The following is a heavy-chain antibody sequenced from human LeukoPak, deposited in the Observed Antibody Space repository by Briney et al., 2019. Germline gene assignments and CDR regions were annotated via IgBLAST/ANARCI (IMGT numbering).Heavy chain of an antibody. CDR3: ARGEVAPTDY. Sequence: SETLSLTCTVSGGSIGSSSYSWGWIRQPPGRGLEWIGSIYYGGSTYYNPSLKSRVTISVDTSKNQFSLKLTSVTAADTAVYYCARGEVAPTDYWGQGTLVTVSS. D-gene: IGHD2-15*01. CDR1: GGSIGSSSYS. J-gene: IGHJ4*02. CDR2: IYYGGST. V-gene: IGHV4-39*07.